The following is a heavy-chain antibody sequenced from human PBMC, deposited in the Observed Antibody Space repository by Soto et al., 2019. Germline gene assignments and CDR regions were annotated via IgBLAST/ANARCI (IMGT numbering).Heavy chain of an antibody. CDR2: ISASGGST. V-gene: IGHV3-23*01. Sequence: EVQLLDSGGGLVQPGGSLRLSCAASGFTFSNYVMNRVRQAPGKGLDWVSAISASGGSTYYADSVKGRFTICRDNSKITLYLQMSSLTAEDTAVYYCAKRPLGIGYDPDYWGQGTLVTVSS. J-gene: IGHJ4*02. CDR1: GFTFSNYV. D-gene: IGHD5-12*01. CDR3: AKRPLGIGYDPDY.